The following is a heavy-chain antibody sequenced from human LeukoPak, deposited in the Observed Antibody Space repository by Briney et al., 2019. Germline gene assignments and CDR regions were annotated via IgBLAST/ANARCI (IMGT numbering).Heavy chain of an antibody. CDR1: GFTFSSYS. V-gene: IGHV3-30*02. J-gene: IGHJ4*02. CDR2: IHYDGSNK. CDR3: AKDSLLRGYAGIDY. Sequence: PGGSLRLSCAASGFTFSSYSMNWVRQAPGKGLEWVAFIHYDGSNKYYADSVKGRFTISRDNSKNTLYLQMNSLRAEDTAVYYCAKDSLLRGYAGIDYWGQGTLVTVSS. D-gene: IGHD2-8*01.